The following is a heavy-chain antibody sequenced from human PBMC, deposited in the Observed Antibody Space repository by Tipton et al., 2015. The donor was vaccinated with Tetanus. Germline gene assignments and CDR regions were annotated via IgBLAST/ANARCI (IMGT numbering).Heavy chain of an antibody. D-gene: IGHD3-22*01. Sequence: AVSGFTFSHFALHWVRQAPDGGLEWVAVISYDGAKEFYADSVKGRFTVSRDNSKSTLYLQMSILRREDTAIYYCAKDRRGGYSFYYGMDVWGQGTTVTVSS. V-gene: IGHV3-30*15. CDR2: ISYDGAKE. CDR3: AKDRRGGYSFYYGMDV. J-gene: IGHJ6*02. CDR1: GFTFSHFA.